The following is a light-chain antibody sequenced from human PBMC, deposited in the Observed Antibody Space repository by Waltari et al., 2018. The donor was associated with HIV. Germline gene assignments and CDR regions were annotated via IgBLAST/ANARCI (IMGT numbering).Light chain of an antibody. Sequence: EIVMTQSPATLSVSPGERATLSCRASQSISSNLAWYQQTPGQPPRLLIYGASTRATGIPARFSGSGSGTEFTLTISSLQSEDFVVYYCQQYNNWPPLYTFGQGTKLEIK. CDR3: QQYNNWPPLYT. CDR1: QSISSN. J-gene: IGKJ2*01. V-gene: IGKV3-15*01. CDR2: GAS.